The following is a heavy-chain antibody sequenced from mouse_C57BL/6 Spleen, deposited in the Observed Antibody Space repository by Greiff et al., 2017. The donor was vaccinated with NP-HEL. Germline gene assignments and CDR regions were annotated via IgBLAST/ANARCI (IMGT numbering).Heavy chain of an antibody. CDR2: IDPEDGDT. V-gene: IGHV14-1*01. Sequence: VQLQQSGAELVRPGASVKLSCTASGFNIRDYYMHWVKQRPEQGLEWIGRIDPEDGDTEYAPKFQGKATMTADTSSNTAYLQLSSLTSEDTAVYYCTTVVATTRYFDVWGTGTTVTVSS. J-gene: IGHJ1*03. D-gene: IGHD1-1*01. CDR3: TTVVATTRYFDV. CDR1: GFNIRDYY.